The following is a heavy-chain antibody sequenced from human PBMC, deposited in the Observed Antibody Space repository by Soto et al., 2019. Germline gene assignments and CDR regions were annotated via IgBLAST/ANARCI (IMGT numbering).Heavy chain of an antibody. CDR1: GGSISSYY. CDR2: IYYSGST. CDR3: ARADYGDYYYYYMDV. Sequence: SETLSLTCTVSGGSISSYYWSWIRQPPGKGLEWIGYIYYSGSTNYNPSLKSRVTISVDTSKNQFSLKLSSVTAADTAVYYCARADYGDYYYYYMDVWGKGTTVTVSS. J-gene: IGHJ6*03. D-gene: IGHD4-17*01. V-gene: IGHV4-59*08.